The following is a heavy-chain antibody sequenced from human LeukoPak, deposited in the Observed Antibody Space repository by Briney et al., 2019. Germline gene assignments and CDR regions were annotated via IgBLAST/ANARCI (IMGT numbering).Heavy chain of an antibody. Sequence: SETLSLTCTVSGGSINYYYWMWIRQPPGKGLEWIGYIYYSGGTHYNPSLKSRVTMLVDTSKNQFSLKLTAVTAADTAVYYCARDRPGAAYGAAYDAFDIWGQGTMVTVSS. D-gene: IGHD3-10*01. CDR2: IYYSGGT. CDR1: GGSINYYY. J-gene: IGHJ3*02. V-gene: IGHV4-59*01. CDR3: ARDRPGAAYGAAYDAFDI.